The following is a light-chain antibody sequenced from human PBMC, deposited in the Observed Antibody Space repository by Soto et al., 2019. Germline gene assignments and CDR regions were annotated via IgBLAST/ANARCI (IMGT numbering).Light chain of an antibody. CDR2: GAS. CDR1: QSVISSY. CDR3: QQVGSSPST. V-gene: IGKV3-20*01. Sequence: EIVLTQSPATLSLSPGERATLSCRASQSVISSYLAWYQQKPGQAPRLLLYGASSRSTGIPDRFSGSGSGTDFTLTSTRLEPEDFAVYFCQQVGSSPSTFGQGTKLEIK. J-gene: IGKJ2*02.